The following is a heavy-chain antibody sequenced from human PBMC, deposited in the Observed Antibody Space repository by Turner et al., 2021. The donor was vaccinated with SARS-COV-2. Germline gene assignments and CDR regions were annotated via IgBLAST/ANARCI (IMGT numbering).Heavy chain of an antibody. CDR3: ATRMTTLPQ. D-gene: IGHD4-17*01. V-gene: IGHV3-66*01. Sequence: VHLVESGGGLVQPGGSLLLSCAASGFAVSNNYMSWVRQAAGKGLELGSLIYSGGSTYYADSVTGRFTISRDNSKNTLYLQMNSLRAEDTAVYYCATRMTTLPQWGQGTLVTVSS. CDR2: IYSGGST. J-gene: IGHJ4*02. CDR1: GFAVSNNY.